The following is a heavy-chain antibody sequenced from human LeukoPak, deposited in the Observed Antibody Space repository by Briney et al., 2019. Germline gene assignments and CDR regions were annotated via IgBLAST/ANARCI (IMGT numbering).Heavy chain of an antibody. CDR3: ARREGGYDSSGYLDY. CDR2: INHSGST. Sequence: PSETLSLTCAVYGGSFSGYYWSWICQPPGKGLEWIGEINHSGSTNYNPSLKSRVTISVDTSKNQFSLKLSSVTAADTAVYYCARREGGYDSSGYLDYWGQGTLVTVSS. J-gene: IGHJ4*02. V-gene: IGHV4-34*01. CDR1: GGSFSGYY. D-gene: IGHD3-22*01.